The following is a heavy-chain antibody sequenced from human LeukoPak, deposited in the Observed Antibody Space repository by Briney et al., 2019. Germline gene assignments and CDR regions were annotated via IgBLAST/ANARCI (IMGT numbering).Heavy chain of an antibody. CDR3: ARENYYDSSAKGFGGYYYYGMDV. Sequence: GGSLRLSCAASGFTFSSYSMNWVRQAPGKGLEWVSSISSSSSYIYYADSVKGRFTISRDNAKNSLYLQMNSLRAEDTAVYYCARENYYDSSAKGFGGYYYYGMDVWGQGTTVTVSS. J-gene: IGHJ6*02. V-gene: IGHV3-21*01. CDR1: GFTFSSYS. D-gene: IGHD3-22*01. CDR2: ISSSSSYI.